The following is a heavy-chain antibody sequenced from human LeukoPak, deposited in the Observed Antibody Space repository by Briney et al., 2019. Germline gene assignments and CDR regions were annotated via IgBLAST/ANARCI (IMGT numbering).Heavy chain of an antibody. J-gene: IGHJ4*02. CDR3: ARVQAVLRYFDWFQPPEDY. CDR1: GYTVTSYG. D-gene: IGHD3-9*01. Sequence: ASVKRSCTASGYTVTSYGIRWVRQAPGQGLGWMGWTTAYNGNTTYAQKLQGRVTMTTDTSTSTAYVELRSLISDDTAAYYCARVQAVLRYFDWFQPPEDYWGQGTLVTVSS. CDR2: TTAYNGNT. V-gene: IGHV1-18*04.